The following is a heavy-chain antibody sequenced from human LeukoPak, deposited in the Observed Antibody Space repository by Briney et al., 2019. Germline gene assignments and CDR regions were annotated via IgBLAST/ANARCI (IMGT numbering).Heavy chain of an antibody. CDR2: INPSGGST. CDR3: ANRKETTYDSSGYYWEE. V-gene: IGHV1-46*01. D-gene: IGHD3-22*01. Sequence: GASVKVSCKASGYTFTSYYMHWVRQAPGQGLEWMGIINPSGGSTSYAQKFQGRVTMTRDTSTSTVYMELSSLRSEDTAVYYCANRKETTYDSSGYYWEEWGQGTLVTVSS. CDR1: GYTFTSYY. J-gene: IGHJ4*02.